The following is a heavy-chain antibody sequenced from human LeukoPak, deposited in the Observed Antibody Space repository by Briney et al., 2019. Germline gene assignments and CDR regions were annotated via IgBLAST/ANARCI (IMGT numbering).Heavy chain of an antibody. CDR1: GFTFSSYA. CDR3: ARGHPTPGYYYYGMDV. J-gene: IGHJ6*02. V-gene: IGHV3-30-3*01. Sequence: QPGGSLRLSCAASGFTFSSYAMHWVRQAPGKGLEWVAVISYDGSNKYYADSVKGRFTISRDNSKNTLYLQMNSLRAEDTAVYYCARGHPTPGYYYYGMDVWGQGTLVTVSS. CDR2: ISYDGSNK.